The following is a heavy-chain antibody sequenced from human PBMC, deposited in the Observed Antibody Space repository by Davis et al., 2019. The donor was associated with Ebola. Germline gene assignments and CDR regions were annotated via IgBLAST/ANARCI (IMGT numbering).Heavy chain of an antibody. V-gene: IGHV1-2*02. CDR2: INPNSGGT. CDR1: GYTFTSYY. D-gene: IGHD2-15*01. Sequence: ASVKVSCKASGYTFTSYYMHWVRQAPGQGLEWMGWINPNSGGTNYAQKFQGRVTMTRDTSISTAYMELSRLRSDDTAVYYCARARYLSSGGVYYYYYMDVWGKGTTVTVSS. CDR3: ARARYLSSGGVYYYYYMDV. J-gene: IGHJ6*03.